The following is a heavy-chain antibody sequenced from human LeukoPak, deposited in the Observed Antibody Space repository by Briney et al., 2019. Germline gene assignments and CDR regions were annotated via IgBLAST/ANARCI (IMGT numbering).Heavy chain of an antibody. D-gene: IGHD5-12*01. J-gene: IGHJ6*03. CDR2: ISSSSSYI. Sequence: PGGSLRLSCAASGFTFSSYSMNWVRQAPGKGLEWVTSISSSSSYIYYADSVKGRFTISRDNAKNSLYLQMNSLRAEDTAVYYCARDGRGYCGYDSVYYYYMDVWSKGPRSPSP. V-gene: IGHV3-21*03. CDR1: GFTFSSYS. CDR3: ARDGRGYCGYDSVYYYYMDV.